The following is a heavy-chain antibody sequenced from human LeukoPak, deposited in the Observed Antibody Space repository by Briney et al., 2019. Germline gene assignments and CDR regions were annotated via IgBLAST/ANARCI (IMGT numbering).Heavy chain of an antibody. CDR2: TKQDGSEK. J-gene: IGHJ4*02. Sequence: GGSLRLSCAASGFTFSSYWMSWVRQAPGKGLEWVANTKQDGSEKYYVDSVKGRFTISRDNAKNSLYLQMNSLRAEDTAVYYCARDKYYYDSSGYYGTNGGFDYWGQGTLVTVSS. V-gene: IGHV3-7*01. D-gene: IGHD3-22*01. CDR3: ARDKYYYDSSGYYGTNGGFDY. CDR1: GFTFSSYW.